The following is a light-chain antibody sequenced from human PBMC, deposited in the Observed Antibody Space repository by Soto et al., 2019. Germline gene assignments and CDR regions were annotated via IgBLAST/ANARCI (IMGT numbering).Light chain of an antibody. CDR1: QSVSSRF. V-gene: IGKV3-20*01. CDR2: GAS. J-gene: IGKJ1*01. CDR3: QQYGRSPWT. Sequence: EIVLTQSPGTLSLSPGDRVTLSCRASQSVSSRFLAWYQQKHGQAPSLLIYGASSRAAGIPDRFRGSGSGTDFTLTISSLEPADVAVYYCQQYGRSPWTFGQGTKVEVK.